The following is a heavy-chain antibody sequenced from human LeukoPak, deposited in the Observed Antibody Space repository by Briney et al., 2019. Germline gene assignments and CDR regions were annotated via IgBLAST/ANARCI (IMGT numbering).Heavy chain of an antibody. CDR1: GFTFSSYE. CDR2: ISSSGSTI. Sequence: GGSLRLSCAASGFTFSSYEMNWVHQAPGKGLEWVSYISSSGSTIYYADSVKGRFTISRDNAKNSLYLQMDNLRAEDTAMYYCARRRDERGYKDIFDIWGQGTMVTVSS. J-gene: IGHJ3*02. D-gene: IGHD5-18*01. V-gene: IGHV3-48*03. CDR3: ARRRDERGYKDIFDI.